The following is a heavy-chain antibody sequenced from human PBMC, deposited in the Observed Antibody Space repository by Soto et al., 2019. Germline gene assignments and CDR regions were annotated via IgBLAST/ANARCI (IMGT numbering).Heavy chain of an antibody. D-gene: IGHD3-22*01. CDR1: GGTFSTYA. J-gene: IGHJ4*02. CDR2: IIPIIGTP. CDR3: ARSGSVVVISQLGN. V-gene: IGHV1-69*01. Sequence: QVQLVQSGAEVKKPGSSVKISCKASGGTFSTYAFSWVRQAPGQGLEWVGGIIPIIGTPYYAQNFMGRLTITADESTTTAYMELSSLTFEDTAIYYCARSGSVVVISQLGNWGQGTLLTVSS.